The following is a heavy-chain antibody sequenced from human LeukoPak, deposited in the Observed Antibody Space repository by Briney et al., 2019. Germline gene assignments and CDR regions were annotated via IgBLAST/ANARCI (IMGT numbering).Heavy chain of an antibody. V-gene: IGHV4-39*01. CDR2: IYYSGST. J-gene: IGHJ4*02. D-gene: IGHD3-16*01. Sequence: SETLSLTCTVSGGSISSSSYYWGWIRQPPGKGLEWIGSIYYSGSTYYNPSLKSRVTISVDTSKNQFSLKLSSVTAADTAVYYCGSFMFGGVYFDYWGQGTLVTVSS. CDR1: GGSISSSSYY. CDR3: GSFMFGGVYFDY.